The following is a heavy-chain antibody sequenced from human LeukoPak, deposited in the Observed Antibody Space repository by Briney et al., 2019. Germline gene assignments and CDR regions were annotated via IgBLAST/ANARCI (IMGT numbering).Heavy chain of an antibody. D-gene: IGHD6-13*01. CDR2: ISSSGSTI. Sequence: PGGSLRLSCAASGFTFSSYEMNWVRQAPGKGLEWVSYISSSGSTIYYADSVKGRFTISRDNAKNSLYLQMNSLRAEDTALYYCARGHSSSWKFDYWGQGTLVTVSS. CDR3: ARGHSSSWKFDY. V-gene: IGHV3-48*03. J-gene: IGHJ4*02. CDR1: GFTFSSYE.